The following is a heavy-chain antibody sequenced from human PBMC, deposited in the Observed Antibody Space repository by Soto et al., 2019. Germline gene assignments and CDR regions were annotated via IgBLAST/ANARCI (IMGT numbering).Heavy chain of an antibody. CDR1: TGSITSSSYY. D-gene: IGHD3-10*01. V-gene: IGHV4-61*05. CDR3: ARGPYYYGSGSYYNKGRYYYYYYMDV. Sequence: SETLSLTCSVSTGSITSSSYYWGWIRQPPGKGLEWIGYIYYSGSTNYNPSLKSRVTISVDTSKNQFSLKLSSVTAADTAVYYCARGPYYYGSGSYYNKGRYYYYYYMDVWGKGTTVTVSS. CDR2: IYYSGST. J-gene: IGHJ6*03.